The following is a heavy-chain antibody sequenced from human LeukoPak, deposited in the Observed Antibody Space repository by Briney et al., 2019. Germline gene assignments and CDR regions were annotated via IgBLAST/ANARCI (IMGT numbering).Heavy chain of an antibody. V-gene: IGHV3-23*01. Sequence: GGSLRLXXXASGFTFSSYAMSWVRQAPGKGLEWVSAISGSGGSTYYADSVKGRFTISRDNSKNTLYLQMNSLRAEDTAVYYCAKRLGTAGFDYWGQGTLVTVSS. CDR2: ISGSGGST. J-gene: IGHJ4*02. CDR1: GFTFSSYA. D-gene: IGHD1/OR15-1a*01. CDR3: AKRLGTAGFDY.